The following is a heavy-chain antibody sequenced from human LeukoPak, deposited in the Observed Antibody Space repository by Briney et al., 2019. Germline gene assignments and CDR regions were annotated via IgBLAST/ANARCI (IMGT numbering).Heavy chain of an antibody. J-gene: IGHJ4*02. D-gene: IGHD6-19*01. Sequence: GGSLRLSCAASGFTFSSYGMHWFRQAPGKGLEWVAVIWYDGSNKYYADSVKGRFTISRDNSKNTLYLQLNSLRAEDTAVYYCARDPSALYSSGWYAAIGWFDYWGQGTLVTVSS. CDR2: IWYDGSNK. V-gene: IGHV3-33*01. CDR1: GFTFSSYG. CDR3: ARDPSALYSSGWYAAIGWFDY.